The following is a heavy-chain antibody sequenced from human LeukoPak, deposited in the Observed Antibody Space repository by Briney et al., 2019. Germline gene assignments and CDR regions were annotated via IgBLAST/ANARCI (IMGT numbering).Heavy chain of an antibody. CDR2: IRYDGSNK. D-gene: IGHD2-15*01. Sequence: GGSLRLSCAASGFTFSSYGMHWVRRAPGKGLEWVAFIRYDGSNKYYADSVKGRFTISRDNSKNTLYLQMNSLRAEDTAVYYCAKGLYCSGGSCYGFAFDIWGQGTMVTVSS. CDR3: AKGLYCSGGSCYGFAFDI. CDR1: GFTFSSYG. V-gene: IGHV3-30*02. J-gene: IGHJ3*02.